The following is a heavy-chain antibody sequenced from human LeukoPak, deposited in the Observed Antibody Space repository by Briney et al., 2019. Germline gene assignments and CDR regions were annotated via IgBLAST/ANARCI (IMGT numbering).Heavy chain of an antibody. D-gene: IGHD3-22*01. Sequence: PSETLSLTCTISGGSVSGYYWSWIRQPPGKGLEWIGEINHSGSTNYNPSLKSRVTISVDTSKNQFSLKLSSVTAADTAVYYCASLPHSGYYPIWGQGTLVTVSS. V-gene: IGHV4-34*01. J-gene: IGHJ4*02. CDR1: GGSVSGYY. CDR2: INHSGST. CDR3: ASLPHSGYYPI.